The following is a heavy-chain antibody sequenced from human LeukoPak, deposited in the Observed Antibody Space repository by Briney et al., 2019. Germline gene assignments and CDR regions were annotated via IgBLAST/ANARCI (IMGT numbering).Heavy chain of an antibody. CDR3: AKIGYDFWSGYFK. CDR1: GFTFSSYG. Sequence: GGSLRLSCAASGFTFSSYGMHWVRQAPGKGLEWVAVISYDGSNKYYADSVKGRFTISRDNVKNTLYLQMNSLRAEDTAVYYCAKIGYDFWSGYFKWGQGTLVTVSS. CDR2: ISYDGSNK. J-gene: IGHJ4*02. V-gene: IGHV3-30*18. D-gene: IGHD3-3*01.